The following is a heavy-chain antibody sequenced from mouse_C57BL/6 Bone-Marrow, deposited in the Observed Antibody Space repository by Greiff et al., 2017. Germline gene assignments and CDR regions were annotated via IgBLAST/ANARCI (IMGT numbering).Heavy chain of an antibody. V-gene: IGHV14-1*01. Sequence: EVKLVESGAELVRPGASVKLSCTASGFNIKDYYMHWVKQRPEQGLEWIGRIDPEDGDTEYAPKFKGKATMTADTSSNTAYLQLSSLTSDDTAVYYCTIPITTVVAGDVWGQGTTLTVSS. CDR3: TIPITTVVAGDV. D-gene: IGHD1-1*01. CDR1: GFNIKDYY. J-gene: IGHJ2*01. CDR2: IDPEDGDT.